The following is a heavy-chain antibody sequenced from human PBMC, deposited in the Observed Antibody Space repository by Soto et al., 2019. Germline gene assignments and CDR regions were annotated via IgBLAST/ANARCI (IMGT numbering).Heavy chain of an antibody. CDR2: ISGSGGDT. D-gene: IGHD3-10*01. CDR1: GFTFSNYA. J-gene: IGHJ5*02. V-gene: IGHV3-23*01. CDR3: AKDGWRQSPRSWFAFFP. Sequence: EVQMLESGGGLVQRGGSLRLSCAASGFTFSNYAMSWVRQAPGKGLEWVSAISGSGGDTYYVDSVKGRFTISRDNSKNTQYLQMNRLRVGDTATYYCAKDGWRQSPRSWFAFFPWGQGTMFTVSS.